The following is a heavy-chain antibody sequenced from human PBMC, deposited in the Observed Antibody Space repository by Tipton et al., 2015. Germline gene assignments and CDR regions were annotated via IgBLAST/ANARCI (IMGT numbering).Heavy chain of an antibody. Sequence: RSLRLSCAASGFTFSNYGIHWVRQAPGKGLEWVAVIWYDGTNKYYAGSVKGRFTISRDNSKNTLYLQMNSLRAEDTAVYYCARDAEYYDFWSGYYNGGPYYFDYWGQGALVTVSS. J-gene: IGHJ4*02. CDR1: GFTFSNYG. V-gene: IGHV3-33*01. D-gene: IGHD3-3*01. CDR2: IWYDGTNK. CDR3: ARDAEYYDFWSGYYNGGPYYFDY.